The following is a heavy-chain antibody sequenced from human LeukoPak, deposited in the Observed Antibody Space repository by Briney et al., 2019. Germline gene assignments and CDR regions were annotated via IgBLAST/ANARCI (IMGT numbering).Heavy chain of an antibody. D-gene: IGHD3-10*01. CDR3: ARDIIKGFDY. CDR1: GGSISSYY. CDR2: IYYSGST. Sequence: SETPSLTCTVSGGSISSYYWSWIRQPPGKGLEWIGYIYYSGSTNYNPSLKSRVTISVDTSKNQFSLKLSSVTAADTAVYYCARDIIKGFDYWGQGTLVTVSS. V-gene: IGHV4-59*12. J-gene: IGHJ4*02.